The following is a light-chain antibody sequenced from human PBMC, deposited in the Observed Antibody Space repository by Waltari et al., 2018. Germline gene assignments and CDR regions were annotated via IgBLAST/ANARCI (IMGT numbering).Light chain of an antibody. CDR3: SSYAGSNTVI. V-gene: IGLV2-8*01. Sequence: QSALTQPPSASGSPGPSVTISCTGPSNDVGGYNSVSWYQQHPAKAPKLIIDEVKTRPSGVPDRFSGSKSDNTASLTVSGLQAGDEADYYCSSYAGSNTVIFGGGTKLTVL. CDR2: EVK. CDR1: SNDVGGYNS. J-gene: IGLJ2*01.